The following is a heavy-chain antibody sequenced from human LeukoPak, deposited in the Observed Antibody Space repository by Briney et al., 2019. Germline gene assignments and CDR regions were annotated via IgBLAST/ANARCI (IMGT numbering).Heavy chain of an antibody. V-gene: IGHV3-21*01. D-gene: IGHD3-22*01. Sequence: GGSLRLSCAASRFTFSSYSMNWVRQAPGKGLEWVSSISSSGSYIYYADSVKGRFTISRDNSKNTLYLQMNSLRAEDTAVYYCARDRSLRGPGEYYYDSSGNAFDIWGQGTMVTVSS. J-gene: IGHJ3*02. CDR2: ISSSGSYI. CDR3: ARDRSLRGPGEYYYDSSGNAFDI. CDR1: RFTFSSYS.